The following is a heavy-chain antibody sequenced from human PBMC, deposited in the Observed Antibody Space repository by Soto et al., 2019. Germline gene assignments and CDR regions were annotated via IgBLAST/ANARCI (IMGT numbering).Heavy chain of an antibody. J-gene: IGHJ4*02. CDR2: IIPLFGTP. V-gene: IGHV1-69*01. CDR3: ASERVAEMATGGYFDN. CDR1: GGTFSDLA. D-gene: IGHD5-12*01. Sequence: QVHLVQSGAEVKKHGSSVKVSCKTSGGTFSDLAFSWVRQAPRQGLEWVGGIIPLFGTPNYAREFQGRVSISADESSNTVYMELRSLRSEDTAVYYCASERVAEMATGGYFDNWGQGTLVTVSS.